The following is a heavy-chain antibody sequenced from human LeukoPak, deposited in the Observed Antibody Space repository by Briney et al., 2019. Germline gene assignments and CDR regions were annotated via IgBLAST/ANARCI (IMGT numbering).Heavy chain of an antibody. CDR3: ARHMGGYSNSPFDY. CDR2: IYLGESDT. D-gene: IGHD6-13*01. J-gene: IGHJ4*02. CDR1: GYSFTKFW. V-gene: IGHV5-51*01. Sequence: GESLKISCKGSGYSFTKFWVSWVRQVPGKGLEWMGVIYLGESDTRYSPSIRGQVTISADKSISTAYLQWNSLKASDTAMYFCARHMGGYSNSPFDYWGQGALVTVSS.